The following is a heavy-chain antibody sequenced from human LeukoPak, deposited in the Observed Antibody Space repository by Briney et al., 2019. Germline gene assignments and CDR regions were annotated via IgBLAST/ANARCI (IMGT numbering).Heavy chain of an antibody. D-gene: IGHD4-23*01. V-gene: IGHV3-11*01. Sequence: GGSLRLSCAASGFTFSDYYMSWIRQAPGKGLEWVSYISSIGSTIYYADSVKGRFTISRDNAKNSLYLQMNSLRAEDTAVYYCAKWDYGGEVDPWGQGTLVTVSS. CDR1: GFTFSDYY. CDR2: ISSIGSTI. CDR3: AKWDYGGEVDP. J-gene: IGHJ5*02.